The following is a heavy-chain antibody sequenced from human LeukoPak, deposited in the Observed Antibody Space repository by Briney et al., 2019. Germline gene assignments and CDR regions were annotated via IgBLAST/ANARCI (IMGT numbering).Heavy chain of an antibody. CDR1: GRSISSSNW. Sequence: PSGTLSLTCAVAGRSISSSNWWSWVRQPLGKGLEWIGEISHSGSTNYNPSLKSRVTISVDTSKNQFSLKLSSVTAADTAVYYCARDPRYYYEGYSFDYLGQGTLVTVSS. J-gene: IGHJ4*02. D-gene: IGHD3-22*01. CDR2: ISHSGST. V-gene: IGHV4-4*02. CDR3: ARDPRYYYEGYSFDY.